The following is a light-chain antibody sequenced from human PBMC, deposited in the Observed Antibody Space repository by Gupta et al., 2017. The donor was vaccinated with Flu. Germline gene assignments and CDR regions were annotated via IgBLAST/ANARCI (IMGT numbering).Light chain of an antibody. CDR2: DAS. Sequence: EIVLTQSPATLSLSPGERATLSCRASQSVSSYLAWYQQKPGQAPRLLIYDASNRATGIPARFSGSGSGTEFTLTISSREPEDFAVYYCQHRSNCPFTFGHGTNVDIK. CDR3: QHRSNCPFT. V-gene: IGKV3-11*01. CDR1: QSVSSY. J-gene: IGKJ3*01.